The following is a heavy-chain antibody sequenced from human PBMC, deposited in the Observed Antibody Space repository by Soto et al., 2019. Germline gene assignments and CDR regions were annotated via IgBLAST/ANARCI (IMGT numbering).Heavy chain of an antibody. CDR3: ARGSPYYDSSHYYSSPFDY. D-gene: IGHD3-22*01. CDR1: GGSIRSGDNY. CDR2: IYDSGST. Sequence: LSLTCTVSGGSIRSGDNYWSWIRQPPGKGLEWIGNIYDSGSTYYNPSLKSRVTISVDTSKNQFSLKLSSVTAADTAVYYCARGSPYYDSSHYYSSPFDYWGQGTLVTVSS. J-gene: IGHJ4*02. V-gene: IGHV4-30-4*01.